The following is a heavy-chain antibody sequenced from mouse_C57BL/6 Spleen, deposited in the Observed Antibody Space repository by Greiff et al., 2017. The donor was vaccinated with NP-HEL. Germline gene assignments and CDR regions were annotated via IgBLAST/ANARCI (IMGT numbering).Heavy chain of an antibody. CDR2: IDPNSGGT. Sequence: QVQLQQSGAELVKPGASVKLSCKASGYTFTSYWMHWVKQRPGRGLEWIGRIDPNSGGTKYNEQFKGKATLPVDKPSSTAYVQLRSRTSEDSAVYYCASIFCDGFDYWGQGTTRTVS. V-gene: IGHV1-72*01. D-gene: IGHD2-13*01. CDR1: GYTFTSYW. CDR3: ASIFCDGFDY. J-gene: IGHJ2*01.